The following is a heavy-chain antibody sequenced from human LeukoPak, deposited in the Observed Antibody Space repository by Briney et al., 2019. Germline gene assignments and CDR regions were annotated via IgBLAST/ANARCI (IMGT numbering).Heavy chain of an antibody. CDR3: ATSEAIVVVPVAPPLDY. Sequence: GGSLRLSCAASGFTFSSYEMNWVRQPPGKGLEWVSYISSSARTIYYADSVKGRFTISRDNAKNSLYLQMNSLRAEDTAVYYCATSEAIVVVPVAPPLDYWGQGTLVTVSS. D-gene: IGHD2-2*01. CDR2: ISSSARTI. V-gene: IGHV3-48*03. CDR1: GFTFSSYE. J-gene: IGHJ4*02.